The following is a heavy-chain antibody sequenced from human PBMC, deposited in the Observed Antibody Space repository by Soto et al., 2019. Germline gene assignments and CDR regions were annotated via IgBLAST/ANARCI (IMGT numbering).Heavy chain of an antibody. D-gene: IGHD3-10*01. CDR3: ALGGRTGNFGMDV. J-gene: IGHJ6*02. Sequence: QVHLVKSGAEVKKPGSSVKVSCRASGGTFDNYAISWMRQAPGQGLEWMGGIIPMFGTTNYAQNFQGRVTITADESTSTAYFELSSLRSEDTALYYCALGGRTGNFGMDVWGQGTTVTVSS. CDR1: GGTFDNYA. V-gene: IGHV1-69*01. CDR2: IIPMFGTT.